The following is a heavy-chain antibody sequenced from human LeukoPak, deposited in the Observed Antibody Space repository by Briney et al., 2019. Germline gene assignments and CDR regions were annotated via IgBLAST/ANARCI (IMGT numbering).Heavy chain of an antibody. Sequence: GGSLKISCKGSGYSFTSYWIGWVRQMPGKGLEWMGIIYPGDSDTRYSPSFQGQVTISADRSISTAYLQWSSLKASDTAMYYCARGGNIAARPNNWFDPWGQGTLVTVSS. J-gene: IGHJ5*02. CDR3: ARGGNIAARPNNWFDP. V-gene: IGHV5-51*01. CDR1: GYSFTSYW. D-gene: IGHD6-25*01. CDR2: IYPGDSDT.